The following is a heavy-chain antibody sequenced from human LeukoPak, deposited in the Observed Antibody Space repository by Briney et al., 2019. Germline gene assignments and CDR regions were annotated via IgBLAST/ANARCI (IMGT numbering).Heavy chain of an antibody. CDR3: ARASKPYYYDSSGYYFDY. CDR2: ISSSSSYI. V-gene: IGHV3-21*01. CDR1: GFTFSDYY. D-gene: IGHD3-22*01. J-gene: IGHJ4*02. Sequence: GGSLRLSCAASGFTFSDYYMSWVRQAPGKGLEWVSSISSSSSYIYYADSVKGRFTISRDNAKNSLYLQMNSLRAEDTAVYYCARASKPYYYDSSGYYFDYWGQGTLVTVSS.